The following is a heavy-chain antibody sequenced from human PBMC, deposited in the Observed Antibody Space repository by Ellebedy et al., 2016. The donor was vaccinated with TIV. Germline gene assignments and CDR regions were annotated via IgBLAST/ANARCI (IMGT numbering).Heavy chain of an antibody. J-gene: IGHJ4*02. Sequence: AASVKVSCKASGYTFTGYYMHWVRQAPGQGLEWMGIINPSGGSTSYAQKFQGRVTMTRDTSTSTVYMELSSLRSEDTAVYYCARYQPPADYSNYGDYFDYWGQGTLVTVSS. CDR3: ARYQPPADYSNYGDYFDY. D-gene: IGHD4-11*01. CDR2: INPSGGST. CDR1: GYTFTGYY. V-gene: IGHV1-46*01.